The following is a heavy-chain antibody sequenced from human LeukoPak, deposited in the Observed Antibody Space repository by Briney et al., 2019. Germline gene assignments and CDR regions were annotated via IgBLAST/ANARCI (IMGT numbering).Heavy chain of an antibody. CDR3: AKAIEDFDY. Sequence: GGSLRLSCAASGFTFSSYAMSWVRQAPGKGLEWVSTISSSGGTTYYADSVKGRFTISRDTSKNTLYLQMNSLRVEDTAVYYCAKAIEDFDYWGQGTLVTVSS. V-gene: IGHV3-23*01. CDR2: ISSSGGTT. J-gene: IGHJ4*02. D-gene: IGHD1-26*01. CDR1: GFTFSSYA.